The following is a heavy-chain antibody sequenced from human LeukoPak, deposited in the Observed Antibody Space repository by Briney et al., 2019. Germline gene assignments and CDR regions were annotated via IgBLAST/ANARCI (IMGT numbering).Heavy chain of an antibody. Sequence: GASVKVSCKASGGTFSSYAISWVRQAPGQGLEWMGGIIPIFGTANYAQKFQGRVTITTDESTSTAYMELSRLRSEDTAVYYCARGRVVGGFDYWGQGTLVTVSS. CDR2: IIPIFGTA. CDR1: GGTFSSYA. CDR3: ARGRVVGGFDY. J-gene: IGHJ4*02. D-gene: IGHD3-16*01. V-gene: IGHV1-69*05.